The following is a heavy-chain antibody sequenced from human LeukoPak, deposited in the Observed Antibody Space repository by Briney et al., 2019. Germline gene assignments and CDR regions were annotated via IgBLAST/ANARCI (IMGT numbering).Heavy chain of an antibody. Sequence: GESPKISSNGSGYTFSSYWIAWVRRLPGKDGEWLGIFFTGNSDTRYSPASQGRVTTTSNKSISTAYLQWSSLKASDTAMYYCAGQDIVVVATATRAFYMWGQETMVTVSS. D-gene: IGHD2-15*01. J-gene: IGHJ3*02. CDR3: AGQDIVVVATATRAFYM. V-gene: IGHV5-51*01. CDR1: GYTFSSYW. CDR2: FFTGNSDT.